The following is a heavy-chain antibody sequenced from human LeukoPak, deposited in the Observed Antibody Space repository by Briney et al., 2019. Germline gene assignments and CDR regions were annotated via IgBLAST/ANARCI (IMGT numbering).Heavy chain of an antibody. J-gene: IGHJ5*02. CDR1: GFTFSSYA. CDR2: ISGSGGST. CDR3: AKELRQLGQKYNWFDP. D-gene: IGHD6-6*01. Sequence: GGSLRLSCAASGFTFSSYAMSWVCQAPGKGLEWVSAISGSGGSTYYADSVKGRFTISRDNSKNTLSLQMNSLRAEDTALYYCAKELRQLGQKYNWFDPWGQGTLVTVSS. V-gene: IGHV3-23*01.